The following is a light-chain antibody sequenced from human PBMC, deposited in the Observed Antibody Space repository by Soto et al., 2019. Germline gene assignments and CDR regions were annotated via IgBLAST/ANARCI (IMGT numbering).Light chain of an antibody. Sequence: DTVLTQSPGTLSRSPGERDTLSCRASQSVTSTYLAWYQQKPGQAPRLLIYGASTRATGIPVRFSGGGSGTDFTLTISRLEPEDFAVYYCQQYAYPPWTFGHGTKVEV. CDR2: GAS. V-gene: IGKV3-20*01. J-gene: IGKJ1*01. CDR3: QQYAYPPWT. CDR1: QSVTSTY.